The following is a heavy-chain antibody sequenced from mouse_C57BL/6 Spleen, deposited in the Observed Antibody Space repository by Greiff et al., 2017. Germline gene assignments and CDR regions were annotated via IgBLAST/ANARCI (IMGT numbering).Heavy chain of an antibody. D-gene: IGHD2-1*01. V-gene: IGHV1-55*01. CDR1: GYTFTSYW. CDR2: IYPGSGST. Sequence: QVQLQQPGAELVKPGASVKMSCKASGYTFTSYWLTWVKQRPGQGLEWIGDIYPGSGSTNYNEKFKSKATLTVDTSSSTAYMQLSSLTSEDSAVYYCARIYYGNYNFDYWGQGTTLTVSS. J-gene: IGHJ2*01. CDR3: ARIYYGNYNFDY.